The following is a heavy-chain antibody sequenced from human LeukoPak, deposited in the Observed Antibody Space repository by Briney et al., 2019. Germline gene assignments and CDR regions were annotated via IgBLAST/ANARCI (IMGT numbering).Heavy chain of an antibody. D-gene: IGHD3-10*01. CDR1: GCSISSDD. Sequence: SGTLPLTCNVSGCSISSDDWSWIRQIAGKGLEWVGRIYTSGSNNYNLSLKSRVPMSVDTSKNQFSLKLSSVTSADTAEYYWARLIASGSYKGGFCYGMDVWGQGTTVTVSS. CDR3: ARLIASGSYKGGFCYGMDV. V-gene: IGHV4-4*07. CDR2: IYTSGSN. J-gene: IGHJ6*02.